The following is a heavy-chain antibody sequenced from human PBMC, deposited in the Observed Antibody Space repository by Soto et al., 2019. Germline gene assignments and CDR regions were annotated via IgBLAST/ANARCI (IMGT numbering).Heavy chain of an antibody. CDR1: GGTFSSYA. CDR3: AKEGEFWSGYYKWDYFDY. V-gene: IGHV1-69*13. D-gene: IGHD3-3*01. CDR2: IIPIFGTA. Sequence: ASVKVSCKASGGTFSSYAISLVRQAPGQGLEWMGGIIPIFGTANYAQKFQGRVTITADESTSTAYMELSSLRSEDTAVYYCAKEGEFWSGYYKWDYFDYWGQGTLVTVSS. J-gene: IGHJ4*02.